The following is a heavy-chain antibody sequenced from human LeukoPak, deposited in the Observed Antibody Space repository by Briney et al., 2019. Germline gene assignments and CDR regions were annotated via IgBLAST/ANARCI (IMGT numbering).Heavy chain of an antibody. V-gene: IGHV1-2*04. CDR1: GYTFTGYY. Sequence: ASVKVSCKASGYTFTGYYMHWVRQAPGQGLEWMGWINPNSGGTNYAQKFQGWVTMTRDTSISTAYMELSRLRSDDTAVYYCAREGYSYGTYYGMDVWGQGTTVTVS. CDR2: INPNSGGT. CDR3: AREGYSYGTYYGMDV. J-gene: IGHJ6*02. D-gene: IGHD5-18*01.